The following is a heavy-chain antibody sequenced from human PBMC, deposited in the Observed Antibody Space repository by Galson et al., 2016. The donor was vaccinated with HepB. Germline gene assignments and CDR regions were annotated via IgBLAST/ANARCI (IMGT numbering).Heavy chain of an antibody. V-gene: IGHV4-59*11. CDR3: ARVRSGYSAMAD. J-gene: IGHJ4*02. D-gene: IGHD3-22*01. CDR2: IFYSGTT. Sequence: SETLSLTCNVSGGSITSHFWGWIRQPPGKGLEWIGYIFYSGTTNYNPSLRSRLTMSVDMSKNQLSLQLSSVTAADTAVYYCARVRSGYSAMADWGQGTLVTVSS. CDR1: GGSITSHF.